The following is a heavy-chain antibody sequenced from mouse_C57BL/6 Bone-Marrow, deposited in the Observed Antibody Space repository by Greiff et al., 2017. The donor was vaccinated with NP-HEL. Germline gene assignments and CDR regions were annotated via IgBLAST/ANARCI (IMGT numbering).Heavy chain of an antibody. CDR3: ARRGGDYYGSRGWYFDV. Sequence: EVKLQQSGPELVKPGASVKISCKASGYTFTDYYMNWVKQSHGKSLEWIGDINPNNGGTSYNQKFKGKDTLTVDKSSSTAYMELRSLTSEDSAVYYCARRGGDYYGSRGWYFDVWGTGTTVTVSS. J-gene: IGHJ1*03. D-gene: IGHD1-1*01. V-gene: IGHV1-26*01. CDR1: GYTFTDYY. CDR2: INPNNGGT.